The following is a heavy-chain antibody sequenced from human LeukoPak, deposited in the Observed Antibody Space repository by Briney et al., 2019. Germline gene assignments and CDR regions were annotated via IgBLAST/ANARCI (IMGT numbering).Heavy chain of an antibody. J-gene: IGHJ4*02. CDR2: MNPNSGNT. CDR3: ARDENDGDYVLDGLSFY. Sequence: ASVKVSCKASGYTFTSYDINWVRQATGQGLEWMGWMNPNSGNTGYAQKFQGRVTITADKSTSTAYMELSSLRSEDTAVYYCARDENDGDYVLDGLSFYWGQGTLVTVSS. V-gene: IGHV1-8*03. D-gene: IGHD4-17*01. CDR1: GYTFTSYD.